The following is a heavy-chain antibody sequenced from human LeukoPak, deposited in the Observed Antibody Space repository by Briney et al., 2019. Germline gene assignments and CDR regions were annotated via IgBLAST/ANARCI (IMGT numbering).Heavy chain of an antibody. D-gene: IGHD6-13*01. CDR2: VYYSGTT. V-gene: IGHV4-59*11. J-gene: IGHJ4*02. Sequence: PSETLSLTCTVSGDSISPHYWTWVRQPPGKRLEWIGYVYYSGTTNYNPSLKSRVTISVDTSKNQFSLKLSSVTAADTAVYYCARGVYIAAAQYGYWGQGTLVTVSS. CDR1: GDSISPHY. CDR3: ARGVYIAAAQYGY.